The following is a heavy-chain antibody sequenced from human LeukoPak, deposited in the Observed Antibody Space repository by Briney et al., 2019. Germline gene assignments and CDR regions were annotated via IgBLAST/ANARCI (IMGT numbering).Heavy chain of an antibody. D-gene: IGHD4-17*01. Sequence: SETPSLTCAVYGGSFSGYYWSWIRQPLGKGLEWIGEINHSGSTNYSPSLKSRVTISVDTSKKQFSLKLSSVTAADTAVYYCARHYFSTLTTLLRGVKKQKSRFDPWGQGTLVTVSS. V-gene: IGHV4-34*01. CDR2: INHSGST. J-gene: IGHJ5*02. CDR3: ARHYFSTLTTLLRGVKKQKSRFDP. CDR1: GGSFSGYY.